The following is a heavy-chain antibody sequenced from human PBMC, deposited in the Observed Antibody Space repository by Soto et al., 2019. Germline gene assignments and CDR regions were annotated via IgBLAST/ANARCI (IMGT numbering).Heavy chain of an antibody. V-gene: IGHV1-8*01. CDR1: GYTFTSYD. Sequence: ASVKVSCKASGYTFTSYDINWVRQATGQGLEWMGWMNPNSGNTGYAQKFQGRVTMTRNTSISTAYMELSSLRSEDTAVYYCARGRGDYGDIDYWGQGTLVTVSS. CDR3: ARGRGDYGDIDY. CDR2: MNPNSGNT. D-gene: IGHD4-17*01. J-gene: IGHJ4*02.